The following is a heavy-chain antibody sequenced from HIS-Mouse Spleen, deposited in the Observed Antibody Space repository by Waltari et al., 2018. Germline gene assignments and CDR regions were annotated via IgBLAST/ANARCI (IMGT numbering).Heavy chain of an antibody. CDR3: AREIPYSSSWYDWYFDL. Sequence: QLQLQESGPGLVKPLETLSLTCTVSGGSISSSSYYWGWIRQPPGKGLEWIGSIYYGGRTYYNPSLKSRVTISVDTSKNQFSLKLSSVTAADTAVYYCAREIPYSSSWYDWYFDLWGRGTLVTVSS. V-gene: IGHV4-39*07. CDR1: GGSISSSSYY. D-gene: IGHD6-13*01. CDR2: IYYGGRT. J-gene: IGHJ2*01.